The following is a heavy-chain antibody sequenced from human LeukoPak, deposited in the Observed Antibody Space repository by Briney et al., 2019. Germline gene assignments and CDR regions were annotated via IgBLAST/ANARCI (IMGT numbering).Heavy chain of an antibody. Sequence: ASVKVSCKASGYIFTNYYIHWVRQAPGQGLEWMGIIDTSGGSTSSAQKFQGRLTMTRDTSTSTVYMELSSLRSEDTAVYYCARDPSERPTVTTLDYWGQGTLVTVSS. CDR1: GYIFTNYY. D-gene: IGHD4-17*01. CDR3: ARDPSERPTVTTLDY. V-gene: IGHV1-46*01. J-gene: IGHJ4*02. CDR2: IDTSGGST.